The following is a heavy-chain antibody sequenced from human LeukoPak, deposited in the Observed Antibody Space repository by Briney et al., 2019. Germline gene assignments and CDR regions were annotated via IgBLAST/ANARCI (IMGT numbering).Heavy chain of an antibody. CDR3: ARDSITGTTNDY. J-gene: IGHJ4*02. D-gene: IGHD1-7*01. V-gene: IGHV3-7*01. Sequence: GGSLRLSCAASGFTFSTYWMSWVRQAPGKGLEWVANIKEDGSEKYYVDSVKGRFTISRDNAKNSLYLQMNSPRAEDTAVYYCARDSITGTTNDYWGQGTLATVSS. CDR1: GFTFSTYW. CDR2: IKEDGSEK.